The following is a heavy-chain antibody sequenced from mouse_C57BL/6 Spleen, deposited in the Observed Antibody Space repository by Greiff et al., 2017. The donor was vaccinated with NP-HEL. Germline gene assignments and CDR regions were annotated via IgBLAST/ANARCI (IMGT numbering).Heavy chain of an antibody. CDR3: ARRGYDGYCEDAMDY. J-gene: IGHJ4*01. D-gene: IGHD2-3*01. Sequence: VQLQQPGAELVKPGASVKLSCKASGYTFTSYWMQWVKQRPGQGLEWIGEIDPSDSYTNYNQKFKGKATLTVDTSSSTAYMQLSSLASEDSAVYYCARRGYDGYCEDAMDYWGQGTSGTVSA. CDR1: GYTFTSYW. CDR2: IDPSDSYT. V-gene: IGHV1-50*01.